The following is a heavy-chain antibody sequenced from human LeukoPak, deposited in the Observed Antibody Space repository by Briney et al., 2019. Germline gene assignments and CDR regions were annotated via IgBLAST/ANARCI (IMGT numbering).Heavy chain of an antibody. CDR3: ARSDGYGLVGI. Sequence: PSQTLSLTCAVSGGSISGGGYSWSWIRQPPGKTLEWIGSIYSSGSTYYNPSLKSRVIIIIDTPKNHFSLTLSSVTAADTAVYYCARSDGYGLVGIWGQGTMVTVSS. J-gene: IGHJ3*02. CDR2: IYSSGST. V-gene: IGHV4-30-2*03. D-gene: IGHD3-10*01. CDR1: GGSISGGGYS.